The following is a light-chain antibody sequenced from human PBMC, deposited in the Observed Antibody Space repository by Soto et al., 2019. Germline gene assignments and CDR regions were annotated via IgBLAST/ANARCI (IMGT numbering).Light chain of an antibody. J-gene: IGLJ3*02. V-gene: IGLV2-11*01. CDR3: GSYAGTNILL. Sequence: QSVLTQPRSVSGSPGQSITISCTGTSSDIGNYNYVSWYQQHPGKAPKLVIYDVSKRPSGVFGRFSGSKSGNTASLTISGLQAEDEADYYCGSYAGTNILLFGGGTKVTVL. CDR2: DVS. CDR1: SSDIGNYNY.